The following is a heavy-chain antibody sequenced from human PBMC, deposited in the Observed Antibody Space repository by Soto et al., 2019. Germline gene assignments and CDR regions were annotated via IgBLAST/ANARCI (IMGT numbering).Heavy chain of an antibody. CDR1: GGTFSSYA. Sequence: SVKVSCKASGGTFSSYAISWVRQAPGQGLELMGGIIPIFGTANYAQKFQGRVTITADESTSTAYMELSSLRSEDTAVYYCARVSTAQTQYYGMDVWGQGTTVTVYS. D-gene: IGHD5-18*01. J-gene: IGHJ6*02. V-gene: IGHV1-69*13. CDR2: IIPIFGTA. CDR3: ARVSTAQTQYYGMDV.